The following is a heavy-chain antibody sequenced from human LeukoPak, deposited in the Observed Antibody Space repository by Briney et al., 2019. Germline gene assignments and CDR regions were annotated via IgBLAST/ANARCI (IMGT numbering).Heavy chain of an antibody. Sequence: PSETLSLTCTVSGGSISSRDYYWCWIRQSAGKGLEWIGRLNPSGATFFNPSLRSRLTMSLDPSESQFSLKLSSVTAEDTALYYCARSRPFGDYFDYWGQGALVTVSS. V-gene: IGHV4-61*02. D-gene: IGHD3-10*01. CDR2: LNPSGAT. J-gene: IGHJ4*02. CDR1: GGSISSRDYY. CDR3: ARSRPFGDYFDY.